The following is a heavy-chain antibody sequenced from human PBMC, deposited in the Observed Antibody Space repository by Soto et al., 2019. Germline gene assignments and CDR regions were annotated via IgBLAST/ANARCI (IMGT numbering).Heavy chain of an antibody. CDR3: AGDGVRNGAYNGWLDP. CDR2: IKQDGREK. J-gene: IGHJ5*02. Sequence: EVQLVESGGDLVQPGGSLRLSCAASGFSFSSYWMTWVRQAPGKGLEWVANIKQDGREKYYVAYVKGRFTISRDNGKNLLYLQMDSLTPDDTAVYYCAGDGVRNGAYNGWLDPWGQGTLVTVSS. D-gene: IGHD3-16*01. CDR1: GFSFSSYW. V-gene: IGHV3-7*03.